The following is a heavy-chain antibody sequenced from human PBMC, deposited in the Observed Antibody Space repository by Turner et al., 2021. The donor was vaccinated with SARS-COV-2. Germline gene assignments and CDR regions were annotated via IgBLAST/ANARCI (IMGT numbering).Heavy chain of an antibody. CDR1: GFSLSTSGMC. V-gene: IGHV2-70*11. J-gene: IGHJ4*02. CDR3: ARSYYDILTGSEILFDD. D-gene: IGHD3-9*01. CDR2: IDWDDDK. Sequence: TCTFSGFSLSTSGMCVSWIRQPPGKALEWLARIDWDDDKYHSTSLKTRLTISKDTSKNQVVLTMTNMDPVDTATYYCARSYYDILTGSEILFDDWGQGTLVTVSS.